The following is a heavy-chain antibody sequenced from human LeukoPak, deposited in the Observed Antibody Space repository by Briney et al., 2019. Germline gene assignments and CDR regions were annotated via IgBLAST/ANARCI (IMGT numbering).Heavy chain of an antibody. Sequence: GESLKISCKGSGYSFTSYWIGWVRQMPGKGLEWMGIIYPGDSDTRYSPSFQGQVTISADKSISTAYLQWSSLKASDTAMYYCARHRYSYDMDYYGMDVWGQGTTVTVSS. D-gene: IGHD5-18*01. J-gene: IGHJ6*02. CDR3: ARHRYSYDMDYYGMDV. CDR1: GYSFTSYW. V-gene: IGHV5-51*01. CDR2: IYPGDSDT.